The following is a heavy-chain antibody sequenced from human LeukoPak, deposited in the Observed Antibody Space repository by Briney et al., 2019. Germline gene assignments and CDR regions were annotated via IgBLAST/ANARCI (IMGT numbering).Heavy chain of an antibody. Sequence: SETLSLTCTVSGGSISSYYWSWMRQPPGKRVVRIGFTYYSGTTNYHPSLPSRVTISGDTSKNHFSLNLSCVSPAHTAVYFCARGGASSKWLDPWGQGTLVTASS. CDR2: TYYSGTT. J-gene: IGHJ5*02. V-gene: IGHV4-59*13. CDR1: GGSISSYY. D-gene: IGHD3-16*02. CDR3: ARGGASSKWLDP.